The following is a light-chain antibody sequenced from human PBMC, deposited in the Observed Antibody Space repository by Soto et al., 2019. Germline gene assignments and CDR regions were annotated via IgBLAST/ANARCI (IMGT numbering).Light chain of an antibody. CDR2: DAS. Sequence: EIVLTQSPATLSSSPGERATLSCGASRSVSSYLAWYQQNPGQAPRLFIYDASYRATGIPARSSGSGSGTAFTQTINSLVPKEFAFYFCLHRIDGSPRLAFGGGTKVEFK. CDR3: LHRIDGSPRLA. J-gene: IGKJ4*01. V-gene: IGKV3-11*01. CDR1: RSVSSY.